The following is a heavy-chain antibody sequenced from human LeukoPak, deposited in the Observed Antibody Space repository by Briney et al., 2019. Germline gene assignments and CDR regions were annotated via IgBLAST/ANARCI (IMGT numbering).Heavy chain of an antibody. J-gene: IGHJ6*02. CDR1: GYTFTSYD. CDR3: ANDNWGYYDILTGYAV. D-gene: IGHD3-9*01. CDR2: MNPNSGNT. Sequence: ASVKVSCKASGYTFTSYDINWVRQATGQGLEWMGWMNPNSGNTGYAQKFQGRVTMTRNTSISTAYMELSSLRAEDTAVYYCANDNWGYYDILTGYAVWGQGTTVTVSS. V-gene: IGHV1-8*01.